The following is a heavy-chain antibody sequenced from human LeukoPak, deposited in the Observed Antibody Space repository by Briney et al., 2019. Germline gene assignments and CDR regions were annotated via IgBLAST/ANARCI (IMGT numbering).Heavy chain of an antibody. CDR3: ARTRLRLGELSLYYFDY. Sequence: PSETLSLTCTVSGGSISSGDSYWSWIRQPPGKGLEWIGYIYYSGSTNYNPSLKSRVTISVDTSKNQFSLKLSSVTAADTAVYYCARTRLRLGELSLYYFDYWGQGTLVTVSS. CDR2: IYYSGST. J-gene: IGHJ4*02. CDR1: GGSISSGDSY. V-gene: IGHV4-61*08. D-gene: IGHD3-16*02.